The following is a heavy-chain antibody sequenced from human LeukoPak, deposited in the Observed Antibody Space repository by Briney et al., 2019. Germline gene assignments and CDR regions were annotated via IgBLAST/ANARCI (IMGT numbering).Heavy chain of an antibody. J-gene: IGHJ3*02. V-gene: IGHV3-74*01. Sequence: GGSLRLSCAASGFTFSSYWMHWVRQAPGKGLVWVSRISTDGSSTNSADSVKGRFTISRDNAKNTLYLQMNSLRAEDTAVYYCVREYSSSSGRAFDIWGQGTMVTVSP. CDR3: VREYSSSSGRAFDI. CDR1: GFTFSSYW. D-gene: IGHD6-6*01. CDR2: ISTDGSST.